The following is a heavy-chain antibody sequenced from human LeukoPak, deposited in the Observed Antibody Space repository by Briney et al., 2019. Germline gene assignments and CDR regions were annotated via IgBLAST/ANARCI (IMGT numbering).Heavy chain of an antibody. V-gene: IGHV1-46*01. J-gene: IGHJ5*02. Sequence: GASVKVSCKASGYTFTIYYMHWVRQAPGQGLEWMGIINPSGGSTSYAQKFQGRVTMTRDTSTSTVYMELSSLRSEDTAVYYCARDLGLTGDGAPLGWFDPWGQGTLVTVSS. CDR3: ARDLGLTGDGAPLGWFDP. CDR2: INPSGGST. D-gene: IGHD7-27*01. CDR1: GYTFTIYY.